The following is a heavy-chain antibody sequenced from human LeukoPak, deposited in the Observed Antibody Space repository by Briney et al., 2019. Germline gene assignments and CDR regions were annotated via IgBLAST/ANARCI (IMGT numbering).Heavy chain of an antibody. CDR1: GCSISSYY. CDR2: IYYSGST. Sequence: AETLSLTCTVSGCSISSYYWSWIRQPPGKGLEWIGYIYYSGSTNYNPSLKSRVTISVDTSKNQSSLKLSSVTAADPAVYYCARGHRSSWPIDYWGKGTLVTVSS. CDR3: ARGHRSSWPIDY. V-gene: IGHV4-59*01. D-gene: IGHD6-13*01. J-gene: IGHJ4*02.